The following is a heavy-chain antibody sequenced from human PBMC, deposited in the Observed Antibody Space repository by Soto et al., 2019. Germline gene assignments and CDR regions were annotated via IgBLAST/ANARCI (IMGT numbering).Heavy chain of an antibody. CDR2: IKQDGSEK. CDR1: GFTFSSYW. V-gene: IGHV3-7*01. Sequence: EVQLVESGGGLVQPGGSLRLSRAASGFTFSSYWMSWVRQAPGKGLEWVANIKQDGSEKYYVDSVKGRFTISRDNAKNSLYLQMNSLRAEDTAVYYCARVCWGYCSGGSRDDYWGQGTLVTVSS. CDR3: ARVCWGYCSGGSRDDY. D-gene: IGHD2-15*01. J-gene: IGHJ4*02.